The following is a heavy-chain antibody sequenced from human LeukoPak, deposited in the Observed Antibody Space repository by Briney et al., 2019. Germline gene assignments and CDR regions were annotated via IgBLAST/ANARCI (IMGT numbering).Heavy chain of an antibody. CDR3: AKGQIELRGAFDF. Sequence: GGSLRLSCAASGFTFSSYGMHWVRQAPGKGLEWVAVISYDGSNKYYADSVKGRFTISRDNSKNTLYLQMNSLRAEDTAVYYCAKGQIELRGAFDFWGQGTMVTVSS. D-gene: IGHD5-18*01. V-gene: IGHV3-30*18. J-gene: IGHJ3*01. CDR1: GFTFSSYG. CDR2: ISYDGSNK.